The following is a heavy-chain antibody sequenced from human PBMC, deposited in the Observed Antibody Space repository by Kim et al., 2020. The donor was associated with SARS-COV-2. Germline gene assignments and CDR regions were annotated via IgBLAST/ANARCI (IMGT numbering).Heavy chain of an antibody. J-gene: IGHJ3*02. CDR3: ASRTAYDYVWGSYYDAFDI. D-gene: IGHD3-16*01. Sequence: GGSLRLSCAVSGFTFSSYWMSWVRQAPGKGLEWVANIKQDGSEKYYVDSVKGRFIISRDNAKNSLYLQMNSLRAEDTAVYYCASRTAYDYVWGSYYDAFDIWGQGTMVTVSS. CDR2: IKQDGSEK. CDR1: GFTFSSYW. V-gene: IGHV3-7*01.